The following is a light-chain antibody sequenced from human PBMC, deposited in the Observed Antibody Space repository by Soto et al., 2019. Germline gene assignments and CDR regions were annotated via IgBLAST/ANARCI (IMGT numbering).Light chain of an antibody. CDR1: SSDVGSYRF. CDR3: CSYAGSSTMI. V-gene: IGLV2-23*01. Sequence: QSALTQPASVSGSPGQSITISYTGTSSDVGSYRFVSWYQHHPGKVPKVIIYEGTKRPSGVPDRFSGSKSGNTASLTISGLQSEDEADYFCCSYAGSSTMIFGGGTKLTVL. J-gene: IGLJ2*01. CDR2: EGT.